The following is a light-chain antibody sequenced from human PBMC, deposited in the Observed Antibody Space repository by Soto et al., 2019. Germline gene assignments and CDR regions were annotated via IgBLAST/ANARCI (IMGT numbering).Light chain of an antibody. J-gene: IGKJ1*01. CDR1: QSVSNSY. CDR2: GAS. CDR3: QHYGTSPTWT. V-gene: IGKV3-20*01. Sequence: DIVLTQSPGTLSLSPGERATLSCRASQSVSNSYLAWYQQKPGQAPRLLIYGASSRATGIPDRFSGDGSGTDFTLTISRLEPEDFVVYYCQHYGTSPTWTFDQGTKVEVK.